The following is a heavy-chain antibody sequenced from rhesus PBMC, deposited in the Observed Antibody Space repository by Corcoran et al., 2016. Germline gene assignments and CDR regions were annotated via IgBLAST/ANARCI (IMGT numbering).Heavy chain of an antibody. Sequence: QVQLQESGPGLVKPSETLPLTCAGSGASIRSNSWSWIRQAPGKGLEWVGRIYGSGGSTDYNPSLKSRVTISIDTSKNQFSLKLSSVTAADTAVYYCASSYYNFWSGYSWGQGVLVTVSS. CDR3: ASSYYNFWSGYS. CDR2: IYGSGGST. CDR1: GASIRSNS. D-gene: IGHD3-3*01. J-gene: IGHJ4*01. V-gene: IGHV4S2*01.